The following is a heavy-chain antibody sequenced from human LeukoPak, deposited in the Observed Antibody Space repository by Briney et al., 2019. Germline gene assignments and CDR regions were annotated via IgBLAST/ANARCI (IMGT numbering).Heavy chain of an antibody. CDR1: GGSISSSSYY. Sequence: SETLSLTCTVSGGSISSSSYYWGWIRQPPGKGLEWIGSIYYSGSTYYNPSLKSRVTISIDTSKNQFSLKLSSVTAADTAVYYCARRSGAFDIWGQGTMVTVSS. D-gene: IGHD6-25*01. CDR3: ARRSGAFDI. CDR2: IYYSGST. J-gene: IGHJ3*02. V-gene: IGHV4-39*01.